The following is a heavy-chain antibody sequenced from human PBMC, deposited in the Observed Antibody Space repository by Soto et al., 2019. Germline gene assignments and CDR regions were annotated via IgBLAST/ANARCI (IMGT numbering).Heavy chain of an antibody. D-gene: IGHD3-3*01. Sequence: PSETLSLTCTVSGGSISSYYWSWIRQPPGKGLEWIGYIYYSGSTNYNPSLKSRVTISVDTSKNQFSLKLSSVTAADTAVYYCARSRILLFLEWSTYYFDSWGQGTLVTVSS. CDR2: IYYSGST. J-gene: IGHJ4*02. CDR3: ARSRILLFLEWSTYYFDS. V-gene: IGHV4-59*01. CDR1: GGSISSYY.